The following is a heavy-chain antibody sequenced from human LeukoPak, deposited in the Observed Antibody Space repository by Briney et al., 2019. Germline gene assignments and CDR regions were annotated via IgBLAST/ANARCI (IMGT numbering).Heavy chain of an antibody. CDR3: ATGVRPPPYDIDSWYFTH. Sequence: GGSLRLSCAASGFTFSTYSMNWVRQAPGKGLEWVSYISSSSNTIYYADSVKGRFTISRDNAKNSLYLQMNSLRAEDTAVYYCATGVRPPPYDIDSWYFTHWGRGTLVTVSS. CDR1: GFTFSTYS. D-gene: IGHD7-27*01. CDR2: ISSSSNTI. J-gene: IGHJ2*01. V-gene: IGHV3-48*01.